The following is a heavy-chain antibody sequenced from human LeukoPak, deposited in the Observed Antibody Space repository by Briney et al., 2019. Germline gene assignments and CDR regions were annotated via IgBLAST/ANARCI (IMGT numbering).Heavy chain of an antibody. CDR3: AKGRYCSGGSCYSVDYYYYYMDV. CDR1: GFTFSNYA. CDR2: ISGSGGST. V-gene: IGHV3-23*01. Sequence: GGSLRLSCAASGFTFSNYAMRWVRQAPGKGLEWVSGISGSGGSTYYADSVKGRFTISRDNSKNTLYLQMNSLRAEDTAVYYCAKGRYCSGGSCYSVDYYYYYMDVWGKGTTVTVSS. J-gene: IGHJ6*03. D-gene: IGHD2-15*01.